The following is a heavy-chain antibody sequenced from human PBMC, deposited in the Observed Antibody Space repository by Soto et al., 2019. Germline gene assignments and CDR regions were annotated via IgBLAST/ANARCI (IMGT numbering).Heavy chain of an antibody. J-gene: IGHJ4*02. CDR3: AKVVTPSYVYDSRWGGFDC. D-gene: IGHD3-22*01. V-gene: IGHV1-8*01. Sequence: ASVKVSCKTSGYTFTSDDINWVRQATGQGLEWMGWMNPKNGNTGYAQQFQGRVTMTRNTTTSTAYMELSSLRSEDTAVYYCAKVVTPSYVYDSRWGGFDCWGQGTLVTVSS. CDR2: MNPKNGNT. CDR1: GYTFTSDD.